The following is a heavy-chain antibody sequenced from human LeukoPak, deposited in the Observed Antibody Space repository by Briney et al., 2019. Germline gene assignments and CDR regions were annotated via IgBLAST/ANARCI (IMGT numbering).Heavy chain of an antibody. CDR1: GFTFSSYG. CDR2: ISYDGSNK. D-gene: IGHD7-27*01. J-gene: IGHJ4*02. CDR3: AKGTGYDY. V-gene: IGHV3-30*18. Sequence: GRSLRPSCAASGFTFSSYGMHWVRQAPGKGLEWVAVISYDGSNKYYADSVKGRFTISRDNSKNTLYLQMNSLRAEDTAVYYCAKGTGYDYWGQGTLVTVSS.